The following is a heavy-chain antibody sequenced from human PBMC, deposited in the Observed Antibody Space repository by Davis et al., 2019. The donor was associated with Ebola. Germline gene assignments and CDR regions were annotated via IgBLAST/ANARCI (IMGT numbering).Heavy chain of an antibody. J-gene: IGHJ4*02. CDR2: FDPEDGET. V-gene: IGHV1-24*01. CDR1: GSTLTELS. CDR3: ARRVYSRSGFDS. D-gene: IGHD2-8*01. Sequence: AASVKVSCKVSGSTLTELSMHWVRQAPGKGLEWMGGFDPEDGETIYAQKFQGRVTMTKDTSTDTAYMELSSLRSEDTAVYYCARRVYSRSGFDSWGQGTLVTVSS.